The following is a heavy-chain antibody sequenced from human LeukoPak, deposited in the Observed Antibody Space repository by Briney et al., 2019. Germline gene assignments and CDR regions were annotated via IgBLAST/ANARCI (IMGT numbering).Heavy chain of an antibody. J-gene: IGHJ6*03. Sequence: GGSLRLSCAASGFSFSDYNMNWVRQAPGKALEWVSSITSTGTYIFYGDSVKGRFTISRDNARNSLYLQMNGLRPEDTAVYYCARDPYSGNYGPYYYYYMDVWGKGTTVTISS. CDR1: GFSFSDYN. CDR3: ARDPYSGNYGPYYYYYMDV. D-gene: IGHD1-26*01. V-gene: IGHV3-21*04. CDR2: ITSTGTYI.